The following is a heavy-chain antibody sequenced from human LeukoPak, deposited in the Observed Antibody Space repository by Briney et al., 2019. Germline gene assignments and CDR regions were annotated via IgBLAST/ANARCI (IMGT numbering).Heavy chain of an antibody. CDR2: IYYSGST. D-gene: IGHD3-22*01. CDR3: ARQRYYYDSSGTMDY. Sequence: SETLSLTCTVSGGSISSSSYYWGWIRQPPGKGLEWIGSIYYSGSTYYNPSLKSRVTISVDTSKNQFSLKLSSVTAADTAVYYCARQRYYYDSSGTMDYWGQGTLVTVSS. V-gene: IGHV4-39*01. CDR1: GGSISSSSYY. J-gene: IGHJ4*02.